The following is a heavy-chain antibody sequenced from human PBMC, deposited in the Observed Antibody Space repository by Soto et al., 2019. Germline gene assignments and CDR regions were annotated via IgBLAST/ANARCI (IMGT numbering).Heavy chain of an antibody. J-gene: IGHJ4*02. D-gene: IGHD3-9*01. Sequence: EVQLVESGGGLVQPGGSLRLSCAASGFTFSSFTMSWVRQAPGKGLEWVSSISNTRSSTYYADSVKGRFAVSRDNAKNALFLQLNSMRADDTAVYYCARHRVYDTLAGYYPPDFWGQGTLVTVSS. V-gene: IGHV3-48*01. CDR1: GFTFSSFT. CDR3: ARHRVYDTLAGYYPPDF. CDR2: ISNTRSST.